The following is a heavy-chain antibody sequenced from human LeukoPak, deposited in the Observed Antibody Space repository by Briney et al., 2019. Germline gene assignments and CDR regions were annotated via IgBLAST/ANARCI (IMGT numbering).Heavy chain of an antibody. Sequence: ASVKVSCKASGYTFTSYDINWVRQATGQGLEWMGWMNPNSGNTGYAQKFQGRVTMTRNTSISTAYMELSSLRSEDTAVYYCARISYGSGSYGPFYWGQGTLVTVSS. CDR2: MNPNSGNT. D-gene: IGHD3-10*01. V-gene: IGHV1-8*01. CDR3: ARISYGSGSYGPFY. J-gene: IGHJ4*02. CDR1: GYTFTSYD.